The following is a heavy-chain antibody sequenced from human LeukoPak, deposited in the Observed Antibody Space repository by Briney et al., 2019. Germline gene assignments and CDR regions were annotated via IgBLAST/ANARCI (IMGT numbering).Heavy chain of an antibody. CDR1: GFTFSSYS. V-gene: IGHV3-21*01. CDR3: AREKGNVLRPLDY. D-gene: IGHD3-3*01. J-gene: IGHJ4*02. CDR2: ISSSSSYI. Sequence: GGSLRLSCAASGFTFSSYSMNWVRQAPGKGLEWVSSISSSSSYIYYADSVKGRFTISRDNAKNSLYLQMNSLRVEDTGIYYCAREKGNVLRPLDYWGQGTLVTVSS.